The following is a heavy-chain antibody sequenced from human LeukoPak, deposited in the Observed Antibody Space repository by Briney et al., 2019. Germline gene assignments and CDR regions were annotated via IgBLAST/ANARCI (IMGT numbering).Heavy chain of an antibody. CDR1: GFTFSSYW. D-gene: IGHD3-3*01. Sequence: GGSLRLSCAASGFTFSSYWMHWVRQAPGKGLVWVSRINSDGSSTSYADSVKGRFTISRDNAKNTLYLQMNSLRAEDTAVYYCARSEGTYYDFWSGFTSSNNFDYWGQGTLVTVSS. V-gene: IGHV3-74*01. CDR2: INSDGSST. CDR3: ARSEGTYYDFWSGFTSSNNFDY. J-gene: IGHJ4*02.